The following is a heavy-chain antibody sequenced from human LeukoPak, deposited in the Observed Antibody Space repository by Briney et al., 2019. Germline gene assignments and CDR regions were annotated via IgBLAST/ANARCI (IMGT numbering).Heavy chain of an antibody. J-gene: IGHJ4*02. V-gene: IGHV1-2*02. CDR2: INPNSGGT. Sequence: GASVKVSCKASGYTFTGYYMHWVRQAPGQGLEWMGWINPNSGGTNYAQKFQGRVTMTRDTSISTAYMELSRLRSDDTAVYYCASRGLGSYLGGGVDYWGQGTLVTVSS. CDR3: ASRGLGSYLGGGVDY. D-gene: IGHD1-26*01. CDR1: GYTFTGYY.